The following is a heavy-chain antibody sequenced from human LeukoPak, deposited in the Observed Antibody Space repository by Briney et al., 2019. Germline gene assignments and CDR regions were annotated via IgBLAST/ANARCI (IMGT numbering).Heavy chain of an antibody. D-gene: IGHD6-13*01. CDR2: MNPNGGNT. J-gene: IGHJ4*02. CDR1: GYTFTSYD. V-gene: IGHV1-8*03. Sequence: GASVKVSCKASGYTFTSYDINWVRRATGQGLEWMGWMNPNGGNTGYAQKFQGRVTITRNTSISTAYMELSSLRSEDTAVYYCATLSEAGTWVYWGQGTLVTVSS. CDR3: ATLSEAGTWVY.